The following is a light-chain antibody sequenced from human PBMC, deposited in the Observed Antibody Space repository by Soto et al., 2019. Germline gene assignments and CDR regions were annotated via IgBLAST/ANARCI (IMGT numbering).Light chain of an antibody. V-gene: IGLV2-8*01. Sequence: QSALTQPPSASGSPGQSVAISCTGTSSDVGGYNYVSWYQQHPGKAPKLMIYEVNKRPSGVPDRFSGSKSGNTASLTVSGLQAEDEADYYCQSYDSSNHWVFGGGTKLTVL. CDR3: QSYDSSNHWV. J-gene: IGLJ3*02. CDR1: SSDVGGYNY. CDR2: EVN.